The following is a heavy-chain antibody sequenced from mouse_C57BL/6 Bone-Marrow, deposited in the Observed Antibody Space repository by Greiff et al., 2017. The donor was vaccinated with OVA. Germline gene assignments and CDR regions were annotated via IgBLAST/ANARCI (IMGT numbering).Heavy chain of an antibody. CDR3: ARNYDYPYAIDY. J-gene: IGHJ4*01. CDR1: GYTFTSYW. V-gene: IGHV1-64*01. Sequence: QVQLQQSGAELVKPGASVKLSCKASGYTFTSYWMHWVKQRPGQGLEWIGMIHPNSGSTNYNEKFKSKATLTVDKSSSTAYMQLSSLTSEDSAVYYCARNYDYPYAIDYWGQGTSVTVSS. D-gene: IGHD2-4*01. CDR2: IHPNSGST.